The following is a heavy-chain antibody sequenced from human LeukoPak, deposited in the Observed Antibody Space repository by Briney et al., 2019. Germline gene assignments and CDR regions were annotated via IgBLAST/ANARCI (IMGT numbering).Heavy chain of an antibody. V-gene: IGHV4-59*13. CDR1: GASINSFY. CDR2: IHYRGTT. J-gene: IGHJ6*03. Sequence: SETLSLTCSVSGASINSFYWNWIRQSPGKGLEWLGNIHYRGTTNYNPSLKSRVSLSLDTSKSQFALKVTSVTAADTAVYYCARNYYYYMDVWGKGTTVTVSS. CDR3: ARNYYYYMDV.